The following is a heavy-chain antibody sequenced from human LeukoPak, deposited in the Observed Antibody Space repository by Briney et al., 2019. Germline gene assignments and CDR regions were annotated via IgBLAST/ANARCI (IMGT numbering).Heavy chain of an antibody. J-gene: IGHJ4*02. D-gene: IGHD3-10*01. Sequence: SETLSLTCAVYGGSFSGYYWSWIRQPPGKGLEWIGEINHSGSTNYNPSLKSRVTISVDTSKNQVSLKLSPVTAADSAVYYCARGGEGHYYGSASQDYWGQGTLVTVSS. CDR2: INHSGST. V-gene: IGHV4-34*01. CDR3: ARGGEGHYYGSASQDY. CDR1: GGSFSGYY.